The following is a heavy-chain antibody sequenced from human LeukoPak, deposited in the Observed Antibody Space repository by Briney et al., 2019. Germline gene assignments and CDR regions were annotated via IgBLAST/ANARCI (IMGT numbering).Heavy chain of an antibody. CDR2: ISSSSSYI. CDR3: ATSSRNWGPDGFDI. CDR1: GFTFSSYS. J-gene: IGHJ3*02. D-gene: IGHD7-27*01. Sequence: GGSLRLSCAASGFTFSSYSMNWVRQAPGKGLEWVSSISSSSSYIYYADSVKGRFTISRDNAKNSLYLQMNSLRAEDTAVYYCATSSRNWGPDGFDIWGQGIMVTVSS. V-gene: IGHV3-21*01.